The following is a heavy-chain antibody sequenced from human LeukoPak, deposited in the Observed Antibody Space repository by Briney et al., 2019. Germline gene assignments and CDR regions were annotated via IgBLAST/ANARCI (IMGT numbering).Heavy chain of an antibody. CDR2: ISGGGGIT. J-gene: IGHJ4*02. D-gene: IGHD1-26*01. V-gene: IGHV3-23*01. CDR3: GKASRIGSPRAFDS. CDR1: GFTFSNYA. Sequence: PGGSLRLSCAASGFTFSNYAMTWVRQAPGKGLEWVSTISGGGGITYYADSVKGRFTISRDTSKNTLYLQMGSLRAEDTAVYYCGKASRIGSPRAFDSWGQGALVTVSS.